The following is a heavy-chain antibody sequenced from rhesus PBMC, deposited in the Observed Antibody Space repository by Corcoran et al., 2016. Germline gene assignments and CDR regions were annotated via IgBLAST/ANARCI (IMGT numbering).Heavy chain of an antibody. D-gene: IGHD3-34*01. Sequence: QVTLKESGPALVKPTQTLTLTCTFSGFSLTTSGMGVGWIRQPPGKALEWLALIYWDDDKRHHTTLKSRLTISKDTSKNQVVLTMTNMDPVGTATYYCARGGGGWGFDYWGQGVLVTVSS. CDR3: ARGGGGWGFDY. CDR1: GFSLTTSGMG. V-gene: IGHV2-174*01. CDR2: IYWDDDK. J-gene: IGHJ4*01.